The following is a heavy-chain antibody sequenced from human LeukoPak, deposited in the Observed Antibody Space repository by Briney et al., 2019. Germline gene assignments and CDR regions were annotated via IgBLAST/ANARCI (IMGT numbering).Heavy chain of an antibody. CDR2: INPSGCST. D-gene: IGHD6-13*01. CDR3: ARAAVIAAGEGTFDY. Sequence: ASVKVSCKASGYTFTSYYMHWVRQAPGQGLEGMGIINPSGCSTSYAQKFQGRVTMTSHMSTNKVYMELSSLRSDDTTVYYFARAAVIAAGEGTFDYWGEGTLVTVSS. CDR1: GYTFTSYY. J-gene: IGHJ4*02. V-gene: IGHV1-46*03.